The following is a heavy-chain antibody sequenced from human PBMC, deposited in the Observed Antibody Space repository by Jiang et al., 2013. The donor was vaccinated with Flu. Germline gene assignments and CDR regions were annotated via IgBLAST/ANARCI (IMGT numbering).Heavy chain of an antibody. CDR1: GYSFTSYW. CDR2: IYPGDSDT. V-gene: IGHV5-51*01. CDR3: ALPQHYDFWSGYYDITENYYYYGMDV. J-gene: IGHJ6*02. D-gene: IGHD3-3*01. Sequence: GAEVKKPGESLKISCKGSGYSFTSYWIGWVRQMPGKGLEWMGIIYPGDSDTRYSPSFQGQVTISADKSISTAYLQWSSLKASDTAMYYCALPQHYDFWSGYYDITENYYYYGMDVWGQGTTVTVSS.